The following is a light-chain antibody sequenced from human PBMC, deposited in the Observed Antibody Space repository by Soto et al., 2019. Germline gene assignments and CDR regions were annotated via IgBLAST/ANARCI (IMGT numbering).Light chain of an antibody. CDR3: QQYGSSPPIT. J-gene: IGKJ5*01. Sequence: EIVLTQSPGTLSLSPGERATLSCRASQSVSSSYLAWYQQKPGQAPRLLIYGASSRATGIPDRFSSSGSGTNFTLTISRLEPEDFAVYYYQQYGSSPPITFGQGTRLEIK. CDR1: QSVSSSY. V-gene: IGKV3-20*01. CDR2: GAS.